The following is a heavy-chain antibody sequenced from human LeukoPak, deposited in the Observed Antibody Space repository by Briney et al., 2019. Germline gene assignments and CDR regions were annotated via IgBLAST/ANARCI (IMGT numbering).Heavy chain of an antibody. CDR2: ISGSGGST. CDR3: AKDRLRGYYFDC. V-gene: IGHV3-23*01. D-gene: IGHD3-10*01. J-gene: IGHJ4*02. CDR1: GFTFSSYA. Sequence: GGSLRLSCAASGFTFSSYAMSWVRQAPGKGLEWVSAISGSGGSTYYADSVKGRFTTSRDNSKNTLYLQMNSLRAEDTAVYYCAKDRLRGYYFDCWGQGTLVTVSS.